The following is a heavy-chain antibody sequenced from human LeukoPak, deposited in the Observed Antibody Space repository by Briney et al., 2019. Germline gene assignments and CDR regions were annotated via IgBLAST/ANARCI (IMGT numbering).Heavy chain of an antibody. CDR1: GGSISSYY. D-gene: IGHD1-26*01. J-gene: IGHJ5*02. CDR3: ARDLSEELSNWFDP. V-gene: IGHV4-59*12. CDR2: IYYSGST. Sequence: SETLSLTCTVSGGSISSYYWSWIRQPPGKGLEWIGYIYYSGSTNYNPSLKSRVTMSVDTSKNQFSLKLSSVTAADTAVYYCARDLSEELSNWFDPWGQGTLVTVSS.